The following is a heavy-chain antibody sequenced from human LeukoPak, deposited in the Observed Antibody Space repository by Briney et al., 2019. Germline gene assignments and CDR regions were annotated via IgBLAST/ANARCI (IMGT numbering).Heavy chain of an antibody. J-gene: IGHJ6*03. V-gene: IGHV5-51*01. D-gene: IGHD5-24*01. Sequence: GESLKISYKGSGYSFTSYWIGWVRQMPGKGLEWMGIIYPGDSDTRYSPSFQGQVTISADKSISTAYLQWSSLKASDTAMYYCARQTRDDPDYYYYMDVWGKGTTVTVSS. CDR2: IYPGDSDT. CDR3: ARQTRDDPDYYYYMDV. CDR1: GYSFTSYW.